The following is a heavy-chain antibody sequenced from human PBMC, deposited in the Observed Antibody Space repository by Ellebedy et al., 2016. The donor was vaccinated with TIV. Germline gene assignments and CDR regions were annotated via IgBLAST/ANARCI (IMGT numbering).Heavy chain of an antibody. D-gene: IGHD5-18*01. CDR3: ARVQSRNYGYLKDALDI. CDR2: VIPIYGAA. CDR1: GGSFSSHA. V-gene: IGHV1-69*13. Sequence: ASVKASCXASGGSFSSHAITWVRQAPGQGLEWMGGVIPIYGAANYAQKFQGRVTITADESTSSSYMELRSLRSADTAVYYCARVQSRNYGYLKDALDIWGQGTMVTVSS. J-gene: IGHJ3*02.